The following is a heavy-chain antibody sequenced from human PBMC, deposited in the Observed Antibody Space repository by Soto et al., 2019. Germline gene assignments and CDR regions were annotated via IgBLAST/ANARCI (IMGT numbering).Heavy chain of an antibody. CDR2: ISYDGSNK. J-gene: IGHJ5*02. CDR1: GFTFSSYG. D-gene: IGHD3-3*01. Sequence: QVQLVESGGGVVRPGRSLRLSCAASGFTFSSYGMHWVRQAPGKGLEWVAVISYDGSNKYYADSVKGRFTISRDNSKNTLYLQMNSLRAEDTAVYYCAKAESYYDFWSGRDYNWFDPWGQGTLVTVSS. CDR3: AKAESYYDFWSGRDYNWFDP. V-gene: IGHV3-30*18.